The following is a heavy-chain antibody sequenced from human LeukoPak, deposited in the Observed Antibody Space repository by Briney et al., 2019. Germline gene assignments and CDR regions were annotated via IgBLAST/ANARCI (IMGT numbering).Heavy chain of an antibody. D-gene: IGHD3-10*01. V-gene: IGHV4-59*08. CDR1: GGSISSYY. CDR2: VYYTGRT. CDR3: ARHMSVSYDAFDL. Sequence: SETLSLTCTVSGGSISSYYWSWIRQPPAKGLEWIAYVYYTGRTLYNPSLESRVTISVDTSKTQFSLTVTSVTAADTAVYYCARHMSVSYDAFDLWGRGTTVTVSS. J-gene: IGHJ3*01.